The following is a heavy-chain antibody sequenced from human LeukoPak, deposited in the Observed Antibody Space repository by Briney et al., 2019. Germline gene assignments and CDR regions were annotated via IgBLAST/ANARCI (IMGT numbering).Heavy chain of an antibody. V-gene: IGHV4-38-2*02. CDR1: GYSISRGYY. CDR3: ARHFDSSWYNLDY. J-gene: IGHJ4*02. Sequence: PSETLSLTCTVSGYSISRGYYWGWIRQPPGKGLEWIGSIYYSGSTYYNPSLKSRVTISVDTSKNQFSLKLSSVTAADTAVYYCARHFDSSWYNLDYWGQGTLVTVSS. CDR2: IYYSGST. D-gene: IGHD6-13*01.